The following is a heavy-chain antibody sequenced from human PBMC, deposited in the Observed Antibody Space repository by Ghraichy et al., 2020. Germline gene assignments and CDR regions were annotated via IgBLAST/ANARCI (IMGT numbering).Heavy chain of an antibody. D-gene: IGHD3-3*01. J-gene: IGHJ4*02. V-gene: IGHV1-69*04. CDR1: GGTFSSYT. Sequence: SVKVSCKASGGTFSSYTISWVRQAPGQGLEWMGRIIPILGIANYAQKFQGRVTITADKSTSTAYMELSSLRSEDTAVYYCAREGLRFLEWPNFDYWGQGTLVTVSS. CDR2: IIPILGIA. CDR3: AREGLRFLEWPNFDY.